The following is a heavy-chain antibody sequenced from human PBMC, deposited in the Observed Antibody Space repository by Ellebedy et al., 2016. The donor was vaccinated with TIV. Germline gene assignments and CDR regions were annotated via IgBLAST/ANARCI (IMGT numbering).Heavy chain of an antibody. J-gene: IGHJ4*02. CDR1: GASVSSANW. V-gene: IGHV4-4*02. Sequence: MPSETLPLTCTVSGASVSSANWWNWIRQSPGTGLEWIGEMYHFGTTNYNPSLRGRVTISVDKSNNQFSLKLSSVTAADTAVYYCARADVRGAKFYFDLWGQGTLVTVSS. CDR3: ARADVRGAKFYFDL. D-gene: IGHD3-10*01. CDR2: MYHFGTT.